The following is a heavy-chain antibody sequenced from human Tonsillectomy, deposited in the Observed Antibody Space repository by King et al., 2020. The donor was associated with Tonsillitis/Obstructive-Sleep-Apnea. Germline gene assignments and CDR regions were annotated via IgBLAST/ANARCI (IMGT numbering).Heavy chain of an antibody. CDR3: ARGENYGGTYYF. V-gene: IGHV3-30*04. CDR2: ISYDYGSNK. Sequence: VQLVESGGGVVQPGRSLRLSCAASGFTFSAYSMHWVRQAPGRGLEWVALISYDYGSNKYYADSVKGRFTISRDNSRKMLYLQINSLRPDDTAVYYCARGENYGGTYYFWGQGTLVTVSS. D-gene: IGHD4-23*01. J-gene: IGHJ4*02. CDR1: GFTFSAYS.